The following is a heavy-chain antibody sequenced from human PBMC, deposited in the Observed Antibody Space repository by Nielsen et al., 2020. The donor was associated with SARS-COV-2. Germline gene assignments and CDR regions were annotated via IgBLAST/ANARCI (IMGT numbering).Heavy chain of an antibody. CDR3: AKDRGGAFDY. J-gene: IGHJ4*02. Sequence: GESLKISCAASGFTFSSYSMNWVRQAPGKGLEWVSSISSSSSYIYYADSVKGRFTISRDNSKNTLYLQMNSLRAEDTAVYYCAKDRGGAFDYWGQGTLVTVSS. V-gene: IGHV3-21*01. D-gene: IGHD3-10*01. CDR2: ISSSSSYI. CDR1: GFTFSSYS.